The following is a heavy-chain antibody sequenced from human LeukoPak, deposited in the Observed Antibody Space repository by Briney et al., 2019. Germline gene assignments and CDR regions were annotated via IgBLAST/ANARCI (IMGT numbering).Heavy chain of an antibody. D-gene: IGHD4-17*01. CDR1: GYTFTGYF. CDR3: ARMFRFGDYDSIFF. V-gene: IGHV1-2*02. Sequence: ASVKVSCKASGYTFTGYFIQWVRQAPGQRLEWMGWINPNSGGTNYAQKFQGRVTMTRDTSISTAYMELSSLKSDDTAVYYCARMFRFGDYDSIFFWGQGTLVTVSS. J-gene: IGHJ4*02. CDR2: INPNSGGT.